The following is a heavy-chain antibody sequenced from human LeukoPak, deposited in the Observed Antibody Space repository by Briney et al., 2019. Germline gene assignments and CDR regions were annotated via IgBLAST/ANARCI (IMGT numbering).Heavy chain of an antibody. D-gene: IGHD3-22*01. Sequence: GGSLRLSCAASGFTFSSYAMSWVRQVPGKGLEWVSSISGSGGSTYYADSVKGRFTISRGNSRNTLFLQMNSLRADDTAVYYCAKSKFPYDTDGWHGYFDFWGQGTLVTVSS. J-gene: IGHJ4*02. CDR2: ISGSGGST. CDR3: AKSKFPYDTDGWHGYFDF. CDR1: GFTFSSYA. V-gene: IGHV3-23*01.